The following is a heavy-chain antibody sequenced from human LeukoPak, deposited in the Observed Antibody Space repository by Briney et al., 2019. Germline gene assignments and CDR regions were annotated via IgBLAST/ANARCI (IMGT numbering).Heavy chain of an antibody. CDR1: GYTFTGYY. V-gene: IGHV1-2*02. J-gene: IGHJ6*03. CDR2: INPNSGGT. CDR3: ARDAHYYYYYMDV. Sequence: GASVKVTRNASGYTFTGYYMHWVRQAPGQGLEWMGWINPNSGGTNYAQKFQGRVTMTRDTSISTAYMELSRLRSDDTAVYYCARDAHYYYYYMDVWGKGTTVTVSS.